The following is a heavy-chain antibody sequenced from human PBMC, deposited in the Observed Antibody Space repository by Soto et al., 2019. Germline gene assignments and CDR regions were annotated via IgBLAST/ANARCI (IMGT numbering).Heavy chain of an antibody. Sequence: SGPTLVNPTQTLTLTCTFSGFSLTSNDVGVGWIRQHPGKALEWLALIYWDDDKRYSPSLKSRLTITKDTSKNQVVLRMTNMDPVDTATYYCSHSRYSRSSFDYWGQGTLVTVSS. CDR1: GFSLTSNDVG. V-gene: IGHV2-5*02. CDR3: SHSRYSRSSFDY. D-gene: IGHD6-6*01. J-gene: IGHJ4*02. CDR2: IYWDDDK.